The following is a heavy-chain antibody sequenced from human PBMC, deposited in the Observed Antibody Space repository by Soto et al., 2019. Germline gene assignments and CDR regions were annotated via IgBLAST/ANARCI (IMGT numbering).Heavy chain of an antibody. V-gene: IGHV4-34*01. CDR3: ARTQYYDSRGYSPISYYFDH. CDR1: GGSFSGYY. Sequence: PSETLSLTCGVYGGSFSGYYWSWIRQPPGRGLEWIGEIYHSGSTNYNPSLKSRVTISADTSKNQFSLKLSSVTAADTAVYYCARTQYYDSRGYSPISYYFDHWGQGTPVTVSS. J-gene: IGHJ4*02. CDR2: IYHSGST. D-gene: IGHD3-22*01.